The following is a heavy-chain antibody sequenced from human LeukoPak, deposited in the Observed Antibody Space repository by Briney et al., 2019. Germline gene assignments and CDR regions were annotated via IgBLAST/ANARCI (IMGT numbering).Heavy chain of an antibody. J-gene: IGHJ4*02. CDR3: TTPHPPYKQPFDY. Sequence: GGSLRLSCAASGFTFSDAWMNWVRQAPGKGLEWVGRMKSKTDGGTADFAAPVKGRFTISRDDSKNTLYLQMNSVKTEDTAVYYCTTPHPPYKQPFDYWGQGTLVTVSS. CDR1: GFTFSDAW. CDR2: MKSKTDGGTA. V-gene: IGHV3-15*01. D-gene: IGHD3-10*01.